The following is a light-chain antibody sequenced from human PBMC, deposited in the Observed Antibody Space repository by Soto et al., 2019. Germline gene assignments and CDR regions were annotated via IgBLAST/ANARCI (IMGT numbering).Light chain of an antibody. J-gene: IGKJ1*01. CDR1: QGICSS. Sequence: IQLTPFPSSRSASVGDRVTITCRASQGICSSLDWYQQTPGKAPKLLIYTASTLQSGVPSRFSGSGSGTDFTLTITSLQPEDFATYYCHQTYANPWTFGQGTKVDI. CDR2: TAS. V-gene: IGKV1-9*01. CDR3: HQTYANPWT.